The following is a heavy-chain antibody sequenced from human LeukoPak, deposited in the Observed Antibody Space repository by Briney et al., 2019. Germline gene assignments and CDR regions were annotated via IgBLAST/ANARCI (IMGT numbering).Heavy chain of an antibody. CDR1: GGSFSGYY. CDR3: ARMYYDYVWGSYRSLDY. J-gene: IGHJ4*02. CDR2: INHSGST. Sequence: KPSETLSLTCAVYGGSFSGYYWSWIRQPPGKGLEWIGEINHSGSTNYNPSLKSRVTISVDTSKNQFSLKLSSVTAADTAVYYCARMYYDYVWGSYRSLDYWGQGTLVTASS. D-gene: IGHD3-16*02. V-gene: IGHV4-34*01.